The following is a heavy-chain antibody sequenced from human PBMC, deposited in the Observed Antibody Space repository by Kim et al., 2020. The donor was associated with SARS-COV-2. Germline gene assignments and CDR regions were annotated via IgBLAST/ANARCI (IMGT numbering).Heavy chain of an antibody. D-gene: IGHD3-3*01. J-gene: IGHJ4*02. Sequence: DYSEPVKGRFTSSRDDSKNTLYLQMNSLNTEYTAVYYCPTYARFLEWHDYWGQGTLVTVSS. CDR3: PTYARFLEWHDY. V-gene: IGHV3-15*01.